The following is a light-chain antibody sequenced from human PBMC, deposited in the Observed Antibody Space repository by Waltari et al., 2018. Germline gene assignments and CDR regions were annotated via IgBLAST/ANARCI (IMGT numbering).Light chain of an antibody. CDR3: QRRSNWPPRYT. CDR2: DAS. CDR1: QSVSSY. J-gene: IGKJ2*01. V-gene: IGKV3-11*01. Sequence: EIVLPQSPATLYLSPGERATLSCRASQSVSSYLAWYQQKPGQAPRLLIYDASNRATVIPARFSGSVSGTDFTLTISSLEPEDFAVYYCQRRSNWPPRYTFGQGTKLELK.